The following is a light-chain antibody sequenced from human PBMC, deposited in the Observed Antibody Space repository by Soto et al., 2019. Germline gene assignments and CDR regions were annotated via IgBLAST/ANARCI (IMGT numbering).Light chain of an antibody. CDR3: YQGTYGTLIT. Sequence: VVVTQSPLSLPVTLGQAASISCRSSQGLVHSDGNTYLSLFHQRPGHAPGRLIHKVSNRGSGVPDRFSCSGTGSEFALKISMGEAEDVEFEDYYQGTYGTLITFGQGTRLEIK. CDR1: QGLVHSDGNTY. V-gene: IGKV2-30*02. CDR2: KVS. J-gene: IGKJ5*01.